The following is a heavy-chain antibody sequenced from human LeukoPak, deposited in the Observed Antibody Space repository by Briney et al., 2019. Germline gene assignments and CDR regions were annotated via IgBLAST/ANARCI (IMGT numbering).Heavy chain of an antibody. V-gene: IGHV4-30-4*08. CDR3: ARLSGSYWAYFDY. J-gene: IGHJ4*02. D-gene: IGHD1-26*01. CDR2: IYYSGST. CDR1: GGSISSGDYY. Sequence: SETLSLTCTVSGGSISSGDYYWSWIRQPPGKGLEWIGYIYYSGSTYYNPSLKSRVTISVDTSKNQFSLKLNSVTAADTAVYYCARLSGSYWAYFDYWGQGTLVTVSS.